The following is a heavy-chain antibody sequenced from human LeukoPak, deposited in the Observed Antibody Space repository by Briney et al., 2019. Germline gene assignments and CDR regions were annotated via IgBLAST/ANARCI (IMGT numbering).Heavy chain of an antibody. CDR3: ARRGGMVRDPNWFDP. CDR1: GGSFSGYY. Sequence: PSETLSLTCAVYGGSFSGYYWSWIRQPPGKGLEWIGEINHSGSTNYNPSLKSRVTISVDTSKNQFSLKLSSVTAADTAVYYCARRGGMVRDPNWFDPWGQGTLVTASS. D-gene: IGHD3-10*01. J-gene: IGHJ5*02. V-gene: IGHV4-34*01. CDR2: INHSGST.